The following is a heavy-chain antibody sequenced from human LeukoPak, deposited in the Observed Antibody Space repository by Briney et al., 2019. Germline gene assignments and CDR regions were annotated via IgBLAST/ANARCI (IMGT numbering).Heavy chain of an antibody. D-gene: IGHD1-26*01. Sequence: ASVKVSCKASGYTFTSYYMHWVRQAPGQGLEWMGWINPNSGGTNYAQKFQGRVTMTRDTSISTAYMELSRLRSDDTAVYYCARGWEYYYYGMDVWGQGTTVTVSS. CDR3: ARGWEYYYYGMDV. CDR1: GYTFTSYY. CDR2: INPNSGGT. V-gene: IGHV1-2*02. J-gene: IGHJ6*02.